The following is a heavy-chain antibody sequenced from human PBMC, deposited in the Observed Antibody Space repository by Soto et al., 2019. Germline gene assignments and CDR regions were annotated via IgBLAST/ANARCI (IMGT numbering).Heavy chain of an antibody. CDR2: IYSGGST. CDR3: ARDRGYR. D-gene: IGHD5-12*01. V-gene: IGHV3-66*01. Sequence: EVQLVESGGGLVQPGGSLRLSCAASGFSVGDNYMKWVRQAPGKGLEWVSLIYSGGSTFYADSVKGRFTISRDNSKNTLFLQMNNSRVDDTAVYYCARDRGYRWGQGTMVTVSA. CDR1: GFSVGDNY. J-gene: IGHJ3*01.